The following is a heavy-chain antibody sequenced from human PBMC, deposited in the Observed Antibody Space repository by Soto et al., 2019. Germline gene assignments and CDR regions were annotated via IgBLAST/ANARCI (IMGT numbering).Heavy chain of an antibody. V-gene: IGHV3-7*01. CDR1: GFTFSSYW. Sequence: EVQLVESGGGLVQPGGSLRLSCAASGFTFSSYWMSWVRQAPGKGLEWVANIKEDGSNMYYVDSVKGRFTISRDNAKNSLDQQMNRLRAEYTAVYYCATEVWVYYDFWSGYSDYWGQGTLVTVSS. D-gene: IGHD3-3*01. CDR3: ATEVWVYYDFWSGYSDY. CDR2: IKEDGSNM. J-gene: IGHJ4*02.